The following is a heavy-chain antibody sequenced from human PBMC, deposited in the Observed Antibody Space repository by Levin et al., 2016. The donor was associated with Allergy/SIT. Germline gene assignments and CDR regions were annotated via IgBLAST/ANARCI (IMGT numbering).Heavy chain of an antibody. D-gene: IGHD3-16*02. V-gene: IGHV3-21*01. Sequence: GGSLRLSCAASGFTFSSYSMNWVRQAPGKGLEWVSSIRSSKSYIYYADSVKGRFTISRDNAKNSLYLQMNSLRAEDTAVYYCARDRDHHYSYDYVRGTYRSEPLFDYWGQGTLVTVSS. J-gene: IGHJ4*02. CDR1: GFTFSSYS. CDR2: IRSSKSYI. CDR3: ARDRDHHYSYDYVRGTYRSEPLFDY.